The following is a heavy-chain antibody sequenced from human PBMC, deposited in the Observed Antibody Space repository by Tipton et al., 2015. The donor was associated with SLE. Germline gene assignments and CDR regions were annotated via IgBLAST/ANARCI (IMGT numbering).Heavy chain of an antibody. CDR3: ARDGDTVMGWANH. Sequence: TLSLTCTVSGGSISSGGYYWSWIRQHPGKGLEWIGYISKSGSTHNNPALKSRVTMAVDTSKNQFSLKLRSVTAADTAVYYCARDGDTVMGWANHWGQGTLVTVSS. V-gene: IGHV4-31*03. CDR1: GGSISSGGYY. CDR2: ISKSGST. J-gene: IGHJ5*02. D-gene: IGHD5-18*01.